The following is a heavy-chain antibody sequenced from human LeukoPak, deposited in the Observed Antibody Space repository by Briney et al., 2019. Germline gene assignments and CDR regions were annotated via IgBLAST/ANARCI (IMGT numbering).Heavy chain of an antibody. CDR3: ARVHDKGVSWFDP. J-gene: IGHJ5*02. Sequence: SETLSLTCTVSGGSISSYYWSWIRQPPGKGLEWIGYIYYSGSTNYNPSLKSRVTISVDTSKNQFSLKLSSVTAADTAVYYCARVHDKGVSWFDPWSQGTLVTVSS. CDR1: GGSISSYY. V-gene: IGHV4-59*01. D-gene: IGHD3-9*01. CDR2: IYYSGST.